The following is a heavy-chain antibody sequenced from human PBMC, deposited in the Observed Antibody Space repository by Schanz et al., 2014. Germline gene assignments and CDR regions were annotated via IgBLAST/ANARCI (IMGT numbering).Heavy chain of an antibody. D-gene: IGHD3-22*01. V-gene: IGHV3-30*18. J-gene: IGHJ4*02. Sequence: QVQLVESGGGVVQPGRCLRLSCAGSGFSFSDYGMHWVRQAPGRGLEWVAVISYHGSERYYADSVKGRFTISRDNSKNTLYLQMNSLRTEDTAVYFCAKSYDTSGYSGFDYWGQGTLVTVSS. CDR2: ISYHGSER. CDR1: GFSFSDYG. CDR3: AKSYDTSGYSGFDY.